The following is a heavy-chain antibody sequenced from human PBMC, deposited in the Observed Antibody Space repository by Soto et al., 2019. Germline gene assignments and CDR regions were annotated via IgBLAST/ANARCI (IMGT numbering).Heavy chain of an antibody. D-gene: IGHD6-19*01. CDR3: ARRGRYSSGWYEVYYYYYYMDV. J-gene: IGHJ6*03. CDR1: GGSFSGYY. Sequence: PSETLSLTCAVYGGSFSGYYWSWIRQPPGKGLEWIGEINHSGSTNYNPSLKSRVTISVDTSKNQFSLKLSSVTAADTAVYYCARRGRYSSGWYEVYYYYYYMDVWGKGTTVTVSS. V-gene: IGHV4-34*01. CDR2: INHSGST.